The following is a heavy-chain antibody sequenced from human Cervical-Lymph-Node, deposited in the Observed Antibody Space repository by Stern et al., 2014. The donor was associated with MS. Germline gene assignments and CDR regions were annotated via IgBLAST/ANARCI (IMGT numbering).Heavy chain of an antibody. D-gene: IGHD3-10*01. V-gene: IGHV3-72*01. Sequence: EVQLVESGGGLVQPGGSLRLSCAASGFSFSDNYLDWVRQDPGKGLEWVGHIRNKAKSYSTEYAASVKGRFTISRDDSKSSLYLQMNSLKTEDTAVYYCASFYAGVWGQGTLVTVSS. CDR1: GFSFSDNY. J-gene: IGHJ4*02. CDR2: IRNKAKSYST. CDR3: ASFYAGV.